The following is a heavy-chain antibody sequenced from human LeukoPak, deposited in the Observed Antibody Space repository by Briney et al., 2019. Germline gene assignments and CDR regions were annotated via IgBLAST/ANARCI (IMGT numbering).Heavy chain of an antibody. CDR3: ARLPGDVDDSNWFDP. D-gene: IGHD7-27*01. CDR1: GGSISSYY. CDR2: IYYSGST. Sequence: KASETLSLTCTVSGGSISSYYWSWIRQPPGKGLEWIGYIYYSGSTNYDPSLKSRVTISVDTSKNQFSLKLSSVTAADTAVYYCARLPGDVDDSNWFDPWGQGTLVTVSS. J-gene: IGHJ5*02. V-gene: IGHV4-59*08.